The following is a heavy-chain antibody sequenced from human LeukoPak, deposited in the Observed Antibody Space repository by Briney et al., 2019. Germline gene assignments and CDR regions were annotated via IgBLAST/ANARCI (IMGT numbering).Heavy chain of an antibody. CDR2: INHSGST. J-gene: IGHJ6*02. CDR3: ARGRSSSWADLYYYYGMDV. Sequence: SETLSLTCAVYGGSFSGYYWSWIRQPPGKGLEWIGEINHSGSTNYKPSLKSRVTISVDTSKNQFSLKLSSVTAADTAVYYCARGRSSSWADLYYYYGMDVWGQGTTVTVSS. CDR1: GGSFSGYY. V-gene: IGHV4-34*01. D-gene: IGHD6-13*01.